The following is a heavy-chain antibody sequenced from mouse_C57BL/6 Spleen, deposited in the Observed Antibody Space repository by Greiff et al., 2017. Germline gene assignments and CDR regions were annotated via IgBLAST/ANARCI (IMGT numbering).Heavy chain of an antibody. CDR2: ISYDGSN. Sequence: DVQLQESGPGLVKPSQSLSLTCSVTGYSITSGYYWNWIRQFPGNKLEWMGYISYDGSNNYNPSLKNRISITRDTSKNQFFLKLNSVTTEDTATYYCAREDYDAYWGQGTLVTVSA. CDR3: AREDYDAY. D-gene: IGHD2-4*01. V-gene: IGHV3-6*01. CDR1: GYSITSGYY. J-gene: IGHJ3*01.